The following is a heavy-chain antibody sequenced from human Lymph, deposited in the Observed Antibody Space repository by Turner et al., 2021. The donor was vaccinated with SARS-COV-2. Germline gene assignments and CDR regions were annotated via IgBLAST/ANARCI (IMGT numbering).Heavy chain of an antibody. J-gene: IGHJ5*02. CDR2: IYYRGST. V-gene: IGHV4-59*01. CDR1: GGSMNSNY. D-gene: IGHD2-21*02. CDR3: ARETVNNWVDP. Sequence: QVQLQESGPRLVKPLETLSLTCTVAGGSMNSNYWSWIRQPAVKRLEWIGYIYYRGSTNYNPSIESRVTISVDTSRNKFSLNLTSVTAADTAIYYCARETVNNWVDPWGQGTLVTVSS.